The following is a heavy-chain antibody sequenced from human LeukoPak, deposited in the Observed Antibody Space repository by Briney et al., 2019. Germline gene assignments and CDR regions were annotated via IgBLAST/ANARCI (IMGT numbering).Heavy chain of an antibody. CDR3: AREKYSGTLGLYDAFDI. CDR1: GGSSSSSNW. D-gene: IGHD1-26*01. V-gene: IGHV4-4*02. Sequence: SGTLSLTCAVSGGSSSSSNWWSWVRQPPGKGLEWIGEIYHSGSTNYNPSLMSRVTISVDKSKNQFSLKLSSVTAADTAVYYCAREKYSGTLGLYDAFDIWGQGTMVTVSS. CDR2: IYHSGST. J-gene: IGHJ3*02.